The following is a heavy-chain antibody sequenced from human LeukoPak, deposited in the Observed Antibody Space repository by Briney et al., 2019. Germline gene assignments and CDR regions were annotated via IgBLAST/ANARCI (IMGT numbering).Heavy chain of an antibody. CDR3: AKDLSSSWFEGLDN. J-gene: IGHJ4*02. Sequence: RAGGSLRLSCAASGFTLSTYGMYWVRQAPGKGLEWVAVIWNDGSNKHYADSVKGRFTTSRDNSKNTLDLQMNSLRAEDTAVYYCAKDLSSSWFEGLDNWGQGTLVTVSS. V-gene: IGHV3-33*06. CDR2: IWNDGSNK. CDR1: GFTLSTYG. D-gene: IGHD6-13*01.